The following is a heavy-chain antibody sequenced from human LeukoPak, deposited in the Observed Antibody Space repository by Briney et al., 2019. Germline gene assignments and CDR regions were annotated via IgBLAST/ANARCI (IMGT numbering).Heavy chain of an antibody. CDR1: GYTFTSYA. CDR2: INAGNGNT. D-gene: IGHD6-13*01. Sequence: ASVKVSCKASGYTFTSYAMHWVRQAPGQRLEWMGWINAGNGNTKYSQKFQGRVTITRDTSASTAYMELSSLRSEDTAVHYCARGQLDTHFDYWGQGTLVTVSS. CDR3: ARGQLDTHFDY. J-gene: IGHJ4*02. V-gene: IGHV1-3*01.